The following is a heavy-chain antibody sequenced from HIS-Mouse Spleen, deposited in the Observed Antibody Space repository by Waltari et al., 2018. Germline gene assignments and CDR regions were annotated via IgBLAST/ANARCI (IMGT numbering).Heavy chain of an antibody. CDR3: ASTLTMTTGFL. V-gene: IGHV1-8*01. Sequence: QVQLVQSGAEVTTPGASVKVHFKASGSPFHSYDIHRGRQATGQRLEWMGWMNPNSGNTGYVQKFQGRVTMTRNTSISTAYMELSSLRSEDTAVYYCASTLTMTTGFLWGRGTLVTVSS. CDR1: GSPFHSYD. J-gene: IGHJ2*01. D-gene: IGHD4-4*01. CDR2: MNPNSGNT.